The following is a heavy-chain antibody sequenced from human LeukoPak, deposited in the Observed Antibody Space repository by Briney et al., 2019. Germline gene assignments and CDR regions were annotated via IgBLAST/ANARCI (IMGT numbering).Heavy chain of an antibody. Sequence: PGASLRLSCAASGFSFSTYAMTWVRQAPGKGLEWAASIDAGGGDTYHSDSVKGRFTISRDNSMNTLYLQMNSLRADDTAVYYCGKPAKYWLVRGNGVDVWGQGTTVTVSS. D-gene: IGHD6-19*01. CDR1: GFSFSTYA. CDR3: GKPAKYWLVRGNGVDV. V-gene: IGHV3-23*01. CDR2: IDAGGGDT. J-gene: IGHJ6*02.